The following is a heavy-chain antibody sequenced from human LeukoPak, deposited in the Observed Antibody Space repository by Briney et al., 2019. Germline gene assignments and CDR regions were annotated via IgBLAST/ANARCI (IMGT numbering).Heavy chain of an antibody. CDR3: AASLTALRPSYYFDF. D-gene: IGHD6-25*01. Sequence: PSETLSLTCAVSGASIRTYYWTWVRQPPGKGLEWIGYVYHSGSTYYTPSLRRRVAMSIDTSENRFSLKLNSVTAADTAVYYCAASLTALRPSYYFDFWAQGIQVTVSS. CDR1: GASIRTYY. V-gene: IGHV4-59*03. CDR2: VYHSGST. J-gene: IGHJ4*02.